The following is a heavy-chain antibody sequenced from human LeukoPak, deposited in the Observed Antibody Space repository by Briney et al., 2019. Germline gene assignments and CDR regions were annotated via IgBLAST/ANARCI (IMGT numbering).Heavy chain of an antibody. V-gene: IGHV3-23*01. CDR1: GFAFSSYD. CDR2: IGGDSGTT. J-gene: IGHJ2*01. D-gene: IGHD5-24*01. Sequence: GGSLRLSCAASGFAFSSYDMSWVRQAPGKGLEWVSAIGGDSGTTYADSVKGRFTISRDNYKYTLYLQMNSLRAEDTAIYYCAKTIPSWYFDLWGRGTLVTVSS. CDR3: AKTIPSWYFDL.